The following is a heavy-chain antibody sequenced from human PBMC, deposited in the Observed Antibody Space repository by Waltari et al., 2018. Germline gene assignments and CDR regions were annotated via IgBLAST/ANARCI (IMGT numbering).Heavy chain of an antibody. CDR1: GFTFSSYA. Sequence: QVQLVESGGGVVQPGRSLRLSCAASGFTFSSYAMHWVRQAPGKGLEWVAVISYDGSNKYYADSVKGRFTISRDNSKNTLYLQMNSLRAEDTAVYYCARDSGIAVAGLVYYYGMDVWGQGTTVTVSS. D-gene: IGHD6-19*01. CDR2: ISYDGSNK. CDR3: ARDSGIAVAGLVYYYGMDV. J-gene: IGHJ6*02. V-gene: IGHV3-30-3*01.